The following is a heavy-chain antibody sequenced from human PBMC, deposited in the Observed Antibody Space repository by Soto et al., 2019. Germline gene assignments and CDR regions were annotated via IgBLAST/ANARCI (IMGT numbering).Heavy chain of an antibody. Sequence: PGGSLRLSCAASGFTFGSYWMSWVRQAPGKGLEWVANIKQDGSEKYYVDSVKGRFTISRDNAKNSLYLQMNSLRAEDTAVYYCAREEGSSWYMYYYYGMDVWGQGTTVTVSS. CDR3: AREEGSSWYMYYYYGMDV. D-gene: IGHD6-13*01. V-gene: IGHV3-7*01. CDR2: IKQDGSEK. J-gene: IGHJ6*02. CDR1: GFTFGSYW.